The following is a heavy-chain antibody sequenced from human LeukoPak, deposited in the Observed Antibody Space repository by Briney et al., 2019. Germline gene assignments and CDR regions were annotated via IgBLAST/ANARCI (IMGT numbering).Heavy chain of an antibody. J-gene: IGHJ3*02. CDR2: TYYTSKWYN. V-gene: IGHV6-1*01. D-gene: IGHD1-26*01. Sequence: SQTLSLTCAISGDSVSSNSATWNWIRQSPSRGLEWLGRTYYTSKWYNDYALSVKSRIIFNPDTSKDQFALHLNSGTPEDTAVYYCARISSPWSPRDAFDIWGQGTMVTVSS. CDR3: ARISSPWSPRDAFDI. CDR1: GDSVSSNSAT.